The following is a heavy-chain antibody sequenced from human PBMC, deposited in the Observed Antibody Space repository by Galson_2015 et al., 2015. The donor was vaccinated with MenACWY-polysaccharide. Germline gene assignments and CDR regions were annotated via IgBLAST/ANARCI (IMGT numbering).Heavy chain of an antibody. CDR2: INVGNGNT. V-gene: IGHV1-3*01. J-gene: IGHJ4*02. CDR3: ARVMITFGGAIVFPDY. Sequence: SVKVSCKASGYTFTSYAMHWVRQAPGQRLEWMGWINVGNGNTKYSQKFQGRITFTRGTSASTAYMELSSLRSEDTAVYFCARVMITFGGAIVFPDYWGQGTLVTVSS. D-gene: IGHD3-16*02. CDR1: GYTFTSYA.